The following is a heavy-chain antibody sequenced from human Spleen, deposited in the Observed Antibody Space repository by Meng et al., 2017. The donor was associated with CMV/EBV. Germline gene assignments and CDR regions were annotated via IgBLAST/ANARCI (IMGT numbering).Heavy chain of an antibody. Sequence: SETLSLTCAVSGGSFSGFSWSWIRQPPGKGLEWIGEISHNGITNYPPALKSRVTISADTSKSQFSLTLTSVAAADTAVYYCARVYYGAAGYWGQGTLVTVSS. CDR3: ARVYYGAAGY. CDR1: GGSFSGFS. CDR2: ISHNGIT. D-gene: IGHD4-17*01. J-gene: IGHJ4*02. V-gene: IGHV4-34*01.